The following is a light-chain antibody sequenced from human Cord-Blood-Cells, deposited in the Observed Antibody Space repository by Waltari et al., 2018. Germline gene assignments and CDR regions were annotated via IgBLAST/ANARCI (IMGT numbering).Light chain of an antibody. CDR2: GAS. Sequence: PATLSVSPGERAPLSCRASQSVSSNLAWYQQKPGQAPRLLIYGASTRATGIPARFSGSGSGTEFTLTISSLQSEDFAVYYCQQYNNWPPWTFGQGTKVEIK. J-gene: IGKJ1*01. CDR3: QQYNNWPPWT. CDR1: QSVSSN. V-gene: IGKV3-15*01.